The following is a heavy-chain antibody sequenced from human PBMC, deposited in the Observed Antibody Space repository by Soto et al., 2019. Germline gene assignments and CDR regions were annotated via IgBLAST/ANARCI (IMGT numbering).Heavy chain of an antibody. J-gene: IGHJ3*01. CDR2: GYHTGDT. Sequence: QVQLQESGPRLVKPSETLSVTCNVSGGSINSYYWSWIRHSPGKGLELVGYGYHTGDTSYNPSLKRPVTISVDPSKSQFSLKLTSVTAADTAVYFCARLCASRTLVWGQGTMVTVSS. V-gene: IGHV4-59*01. CDR1: GGSINSYY. CDR3: ARLCASRTLV.